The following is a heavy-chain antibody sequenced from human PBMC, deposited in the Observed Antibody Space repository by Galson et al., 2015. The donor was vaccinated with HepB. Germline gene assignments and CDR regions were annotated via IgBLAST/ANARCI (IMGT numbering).Heavy chain of an antibody. CDR3: AKDGSDGGGDY. V-gene: IGHV3-30*18. J-gene: IGHJ4*02. D-gene: IGHD3-16*01. Sequence: SLRLSCAASGFTFSSYGMHWVRQAPGKGLEWVAVISYDGSNKYYADSVKGRFTISRDNSKNTLYLQMNSLRAEDTAVYYCAKDGSDGGGDYWGQGTLVTVSS. CDR2: ISYDGSNK. CDR1: GFTFSSYG.